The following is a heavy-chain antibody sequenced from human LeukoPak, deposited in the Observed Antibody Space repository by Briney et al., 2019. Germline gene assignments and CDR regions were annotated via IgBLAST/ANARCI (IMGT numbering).Heavy chain of an antibody. J-gene: IGHJ4*02. V-gene: IGHV3-33*06. D-gene: IGHD5-18*01. CDR1: GFTFSSYG. Sequence: AGGSLRLSCAASGFTFSSYGMHWVRQAPGKGLEWVAVIWYDGSNKYYADSVKGRFTISRDNSKNTLYLQMNSLRAEDTAVYYCAKDSLHGDSYGYLDYWGQGTLVTVSS. CDR2: IWYDGSNK. CDR3: AKDSLHGDSYGYLDY.